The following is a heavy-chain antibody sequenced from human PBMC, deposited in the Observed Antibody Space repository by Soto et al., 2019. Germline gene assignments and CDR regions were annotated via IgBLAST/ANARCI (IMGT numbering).Heavy chain of an antibody. CDR3: ARGPVLLRGYFGYNWFDP. J-gene: IGHJ5*02. Sequence: SETLSLTCTLSVGSISSGGYYCSWIRQHPWKGLEWIGYIYYSGSTYYNPSLKSRVTISVDTSKNQFSLKLSSVTAADTAVYYCARGPVLLRGYFGYNWFDPLCQGTLDTVSS. D-gene: IGHD3-22*01. V-gene: IGHV4-31*03. CDR2: IYYSGST. CDR1: VGSISSGGYY.